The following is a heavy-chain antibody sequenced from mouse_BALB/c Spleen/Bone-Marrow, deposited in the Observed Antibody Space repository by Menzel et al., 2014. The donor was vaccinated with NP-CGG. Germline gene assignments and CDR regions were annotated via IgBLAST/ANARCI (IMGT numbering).Heavy chain of an antibody. D-gene: IGHD2-1*01. CDR2: ISYSGTT. CDR1: GDSITSGY. J-gene: IGHJ2*01. CDR3: TRRRGNYEGYFDH. Sequence: EVQRVESGPSLVKPSQTLSLTCSVTGDSITSGYWNWIRRFPGNELEYMGYISYSGTTYYNPSLKSRISITRDTSKNQYYLQLNSVATGDTAIYYCTRRRGNYEGYFDHWGQGTTLTVSS. V-gene: IGHV3-8*02.